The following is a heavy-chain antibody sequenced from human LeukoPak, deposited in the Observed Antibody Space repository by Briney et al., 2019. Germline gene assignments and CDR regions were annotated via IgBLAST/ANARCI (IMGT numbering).Heavy chain of an antibody. CDR1: GFTFSSYW. J-gene: IGHJ5*02. V-gene: IGHV3-7*04. CDR3: ARGSIAAAGTWFDP. D-gene: IGHD6-13*01. Sequence: GGSLRLSCAASGFTFSSYWMSWVRQAPGKGLEWVANIKQDGSEKYYVDSVKGRFTISRDNAKNSLYLQMNSLRAEDTAVYYCARGSIAAAGTWFDPWGQGTLVTVSS. CDR2: IKQDGSEK.